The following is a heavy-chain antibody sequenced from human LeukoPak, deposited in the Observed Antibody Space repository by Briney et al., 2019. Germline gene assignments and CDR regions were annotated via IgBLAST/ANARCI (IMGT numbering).Heavy chain of an antibody. CDR3: ARDPVLLWFGESLTYNWFDP. J-gene: IGHJ5*02. V-gene: IGHV1-2*02. CDR2: INPNSGGT. CDR1: EYSFTGYY. Sequence: ASVKVSCKASEYSFTGYYMHWVRQAPGQGLEWMGWINPNSGGTNYAQKFQGRVTMTRDTSISTAYMELSRLRSDDTAVYYCARDPVLLWFGESLTYNWFDPWGQGTLVTVSS. D-gene: IGHD3-10*01.